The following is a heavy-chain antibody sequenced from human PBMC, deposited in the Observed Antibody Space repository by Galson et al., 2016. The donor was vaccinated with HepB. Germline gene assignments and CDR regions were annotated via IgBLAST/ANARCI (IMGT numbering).Heavy chain of an antibody. Sequence: SLRLSCAGSGFTFSEDSMNWVRQAPGKGLEWVSSISRRSNYIYYEDSVKGRFTISRDNAKKSVYLQMNSLSAEDTAVYYCARSIVGAPSDWFDPWGQGTLVTVSS. CDR3: ARSIVGAPSDWFDP. V-gene: IGHV3-21*01. CDR1: GFTFSEDS. J-gene: IGHJ5*02. D-gene: IGHD2-21*01. CDR2: ISRRSNYI.